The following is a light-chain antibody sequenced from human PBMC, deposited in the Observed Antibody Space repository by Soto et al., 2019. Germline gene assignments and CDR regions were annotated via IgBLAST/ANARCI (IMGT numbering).Light chain of an antibody. J-gene: IGLJ1*01. V-gene: IGLV2-14*03. CDR3: SSYTSSGTYV. CDR2: DVS. Sequence: QSALPQPASVSGAPGQSIAISCTGTSSDVGGYNYVSWYQHHPGKAPKLMVYDVSNRPSGVSNRFPGSKSGNTASLTISGLQAEDEADYYCSSYTSSGTYVFGTGTKRTVL. CDR1: SSDVGGYNY.